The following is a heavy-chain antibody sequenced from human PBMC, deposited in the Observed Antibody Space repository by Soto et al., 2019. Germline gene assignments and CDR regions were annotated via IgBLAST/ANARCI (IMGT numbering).Heavy chain of an antibody. CDR2: IWYDGSNK. D-gene: IGHD5-18*01. Sequence: QVQLVESGGGVVQPGRSLRLSCAASGFTFSSYGMHWVRQAPGKGLEWVAVIWYDGSNKYYADSVKGRFTISRDNSKNTLDLQMNSRRAEDTAVYYCARDIKMGVQLWLSLGYWGQGTLVTVSS. J-gene: IGHJ4*02. CDR1: GFTFSSYG. V-gene: IGHV3-33*01. CDR3: ARDIKMGVQLWLSLGY.